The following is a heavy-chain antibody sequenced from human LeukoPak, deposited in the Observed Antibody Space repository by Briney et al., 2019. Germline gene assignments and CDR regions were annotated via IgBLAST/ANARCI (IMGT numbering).Heavy chain of an antibody. CDR2: ISGSGGST. CDR3: ARVEGDGYNPFDY. V-gene: IGHV3-23*01. CDR1: GFTFSSYA. Sequence: GGSLRLSCAASGFTFSSYAMSWVRQAPGKGLEWVSAISGSGGSTYYADSVKGRFTISRDNSKNTLYLQMNSLRAEDTAVYYCARVEGDGYNPFDYWGQGTLVTVSS. J-gene: IGHJ4*02. D-gene: IGHD5-24*01.